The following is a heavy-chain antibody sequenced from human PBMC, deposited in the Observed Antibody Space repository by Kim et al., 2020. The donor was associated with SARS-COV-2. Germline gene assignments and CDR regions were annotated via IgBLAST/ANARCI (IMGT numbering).Heavy chain of an antibody. V-gene: IGHV3-53*01. D-gene: IGHD6-13*01. CDR3: ARGYSSSWLYFDY. J-gene: IGHJ4*02. Sequence: YADAVKGRFTISRDNSKNTLYLQMNRLRAEDTAVYYCARGYSSSWLYFDYWGQGTLVTVSS.